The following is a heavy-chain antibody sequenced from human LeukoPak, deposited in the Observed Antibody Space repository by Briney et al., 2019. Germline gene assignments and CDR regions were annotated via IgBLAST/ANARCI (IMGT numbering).Heavy chain of an antibody. J-gene: IGHJ3*02. Sequence: SETLSLTCAVSGGSISSSNWWSWVRQPPGKGLEWIGEIYHSGSTYYNPSLKSRVTISVDTSKNQFSLKLSSVTAADTAVYYCARQGSGYDRDAFDIWGQGTMVTVSS. CDR1: GGSISSSNW. CDR3: ARQGSGYDRDAFDI. D-gene: IGHD5-12*01. V-gene: IGHV4-4*02. CDR2: IYHSGST.